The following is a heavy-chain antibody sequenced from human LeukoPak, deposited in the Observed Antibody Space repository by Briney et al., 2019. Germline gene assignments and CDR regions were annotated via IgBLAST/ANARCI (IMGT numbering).Heavy chain of an antibody. CDR2: IYSGGNT. J-gene: IGHJ4*02. D-gene: IGHD2-15*01. CDR3: ARESRLCSGGSCYDY. CDR1: GFTVSSNY. V-gene: IGHV3-53*01. Sequence: PGGSLRLSCAASGFTVSSNYMSWVRQAPGKGLEWVSVIYSGGNTHYADSVKGRFTISRDKSKNTLSLQMNSLRAEDTAVYYCARESRLCSGGSCYDYWGQGTLVTVSS.